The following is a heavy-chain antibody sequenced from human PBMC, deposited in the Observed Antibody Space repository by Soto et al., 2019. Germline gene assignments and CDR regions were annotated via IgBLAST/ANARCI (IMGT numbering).Heavy chain of an antibody. J-gene: IGHJ4*02. CDR1: GYTFTSYD. V-gene: IGHV1-8*01. Sequence: ASVKVSCKASGYTFTSYDINWVRQATGRGLEWMGWMNPNSGNTGYAQKFQGRVAMTRNTSISTAYMELSSLRSEDTAVYYCARGFAGYSSSWYGYWGQGTLVTVSS. CDR3: ARGFAGYSSSWYGY. CDR2: MNPNSGNT. D-gene: IGHD6-13*01.